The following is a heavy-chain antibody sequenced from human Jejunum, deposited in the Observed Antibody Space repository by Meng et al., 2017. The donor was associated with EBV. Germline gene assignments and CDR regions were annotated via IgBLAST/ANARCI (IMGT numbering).Heavy chain of an antibody. D-gene: IGHD2-15*01. CDR1: GGSITSSDW. CDR2: IYHDGSS. V-gene: IGHV4-4*02. J-gene: IGHJ4*02. CDR3: ARVRCSGGSCFYFDY. Sequence: QVQLQESVPGLVNSSGXLSRTCAVSGGSITSSDWWTWVRQPPGEGLEWIGEIYHDGSSNYSPSLKSRVTILLDKSENHFSLKLNSVTAADTAVYYCARVRCSGGSCFYFDYWGQGALVTVSS.